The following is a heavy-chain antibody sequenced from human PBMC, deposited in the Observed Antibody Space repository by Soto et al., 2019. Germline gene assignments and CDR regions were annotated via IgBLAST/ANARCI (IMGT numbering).Heavy chain of an antibody. CDR3: ARSSDSSAAYYYYGMDV. J-gene: IGHJ6*02. D-gene: IGHD6-19*01. V-gene: IGHV3-33*01. Sequence: GGSLRLSCAASGFTFSSYGMHWVRQAPGKGLEWVAVIWYDGSNKYYADSVKGRFTISRDNSKNTLYLQMNSLRAEDTAVYYCARSSDSSAAYYYYGMDVWGQGTTVTVSS. CDR1: GFTFSSYG. CDR2: IWYDGSNK.